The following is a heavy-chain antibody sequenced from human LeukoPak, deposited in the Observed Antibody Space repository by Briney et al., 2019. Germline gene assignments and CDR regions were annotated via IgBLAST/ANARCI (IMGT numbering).Heavy chain of an antibody. Sequence: RGGCLRLSCAASGFTFSGYWMNWVRQAPGKGLEWVANIKQDGSEKYYVDSVKGRFTISRDNAKSSLYLQMNSLRAEDTAVYYCARGGTYYYHYFDYWGQGTLVTVSS. CDR2: IKQDGSEK. CDR3: ARGGTYYYHYFDY. D-gene: IGHD1-26*01. J-gene: IGHJ4*02. CDR1: GFTFSGYW. V-gene: IGHV3-7*05.